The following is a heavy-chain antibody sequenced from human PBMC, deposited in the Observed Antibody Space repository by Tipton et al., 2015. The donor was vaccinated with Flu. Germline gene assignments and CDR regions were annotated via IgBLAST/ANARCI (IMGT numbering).Heavy chain of an antibody. CDR3: TPPVAVDS. V-gene: IGHV3-73*01. J-gene: IGHJ4*02. CDR2: IRAKVDSYAT. CDR1: GFTFSGAD. D-gene: IGHD6-19*01. Sequence: SLRLSCAASGFTFSGADMHWIRQASGKGLEWVGRIRAKVDSYATNYAESVKGRFTISRDDSQNTLYLQMHSLRGDDTALYYCTPPVAVDSWGQGTLVTVSS.